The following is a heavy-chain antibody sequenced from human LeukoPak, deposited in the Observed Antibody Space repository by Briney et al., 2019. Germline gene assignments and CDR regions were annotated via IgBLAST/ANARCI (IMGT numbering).Heavy chain of an antibody. CDR3: TRDLGQWLLQGIFFDY. CDR1: GYTFTSYY. Sequence: ASVKVSCKASGYTFTSYYMHWVRQAAGQGLEWMGIINPSGGSTSYAQKFQGRVTMTTDTSTSTAYMELRSLRSDDTAVYYCTRDLGQWLLQGIFFDYWGQGTLVTVSS. J-gene: IGHJ4*02. CDR2: INPSGGST. D-gene: IGHD5-12*01. V-gene: IGHV1-46*01.